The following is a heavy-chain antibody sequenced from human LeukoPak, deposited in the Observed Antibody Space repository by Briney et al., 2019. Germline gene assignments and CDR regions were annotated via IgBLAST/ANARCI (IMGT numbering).Heavy chain of an antibody. Sequence: GGSLRLSCAASGFTFDDYAMHWVRQAPGKGLEWVSLISGDGGSTYYADSVKGRFTVSRDNSKNSLYLQMNSLRTEDTALYYCAKDNVDCSGGSCYLYYFDYWGQGTLVTVSS. CDR2: ISGDGGST. CDR1: GFTFDDYA. CDR3: AKDNVDCSGGSCYLYYFDY. D-gene: IGHD2-15*01. V-gene: IGHV3-43*02. J-gene: IGHJ4*02.